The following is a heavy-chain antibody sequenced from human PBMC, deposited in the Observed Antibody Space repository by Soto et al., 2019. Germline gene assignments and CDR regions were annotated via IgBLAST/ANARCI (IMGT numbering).Heavy chain of an antibody. CDR2: LSSSGGTA. Sequence: GGSLRLSCAASGFTFSSSAMSWVRQAPGKGLEWVSSLSSSGGTAYYPDSVKGRFTTSRDNSKNTLYLQMNSLRAEDAAVYYCAKEFPKTFYFDSWGQGTLVTVSS. J-gene: IGHJ4*02. CDR1: GFTFSSSA. V-gene: IGHV3-23*01. CDR3: AKEFPKTFYFDS. D-gene: IGHD2-21*01.